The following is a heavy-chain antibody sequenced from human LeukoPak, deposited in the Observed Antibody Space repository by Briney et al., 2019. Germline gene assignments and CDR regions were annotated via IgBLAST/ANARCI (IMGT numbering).Heavy chain of an antibody. Sequence: SETLSLTCAVYGGSFSGYYWSWIRQPPGKGLEWIGEINHSGSTNYNPSLKSRVTISVDTSKNQFSLKLSSVTAADTAVYYCARQGGGFYAFDIWGQGTMVTVSS. J-gene: IGHJ3*02. V-gene: IGHV4-34*01. D-gene: IGHD3-16*01. CDR2: INHSGST. CDR3: ARQGGGFYAFDI. CDR1: GGSFSGYY.